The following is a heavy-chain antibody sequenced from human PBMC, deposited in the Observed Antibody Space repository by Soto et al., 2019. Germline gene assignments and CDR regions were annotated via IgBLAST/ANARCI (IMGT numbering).Heavy chain of an antibody. V-gene: IGHV1-18*01. J-gene: IGHJ5*02. D-gene: IGHD2-2*01. CDR2: ISVYNGNT. CDR3: ARGVVVPAATGKTWFDP. CDR1: GYTFTSSG. Sequence: ASVKVSCKASGYTFTSSGISWVRQAPGQGLEWMGWISVYNGNTNYAQNFQGRVSMTTDTSTSTVYMELRNLRSDDTAVYYCARGVVVPAATGKTWFDPWGQGTLVTVSS.